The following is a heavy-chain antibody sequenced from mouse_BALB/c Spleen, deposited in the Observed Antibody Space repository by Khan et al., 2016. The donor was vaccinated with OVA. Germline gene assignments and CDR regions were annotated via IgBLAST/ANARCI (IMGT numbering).Heavy chain of an antibody. CDR1: GFTFSNYG. CDR3: ARDYWFAY. J-gene: IGHJ3*01. Sequence: EVELVESGGGLVKPGGSLKLSCAASGFTFSNYGVSWVRQTPEQRLEWVASISSGDTTYYPDSVKGRFTISRDNARNILYLQMSSLRSEDTAMDYCARDYWFAYWGQGTLVTVSA. CDR2: ISSGDTT. V-gene: IGHV5-6-5*01.